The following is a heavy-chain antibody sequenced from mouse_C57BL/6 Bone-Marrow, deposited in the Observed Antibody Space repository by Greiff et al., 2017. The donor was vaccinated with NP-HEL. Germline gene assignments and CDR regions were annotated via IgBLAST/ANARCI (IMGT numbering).Heavy chain of an antibody. CDR2: INPSTGGT. D-gene: IGHD2-3*01. J-gene: IGHJ3*01. Sequence: EVQLQQSGPELVKPGASVKISCKASGYSFTGYYMNWVKQSPEKSLEWIGEINPSTGGTTYNQKFKAKATLTVDKSSSTAYMPLKSLTSEDSAVYDGSRKETGYYSAWFAYWGQGTLVTVSA. CDR3: SRKETGYYSAWFAY. V-gene: IGHV1-42*01. CDR1: GYSFTGYY.